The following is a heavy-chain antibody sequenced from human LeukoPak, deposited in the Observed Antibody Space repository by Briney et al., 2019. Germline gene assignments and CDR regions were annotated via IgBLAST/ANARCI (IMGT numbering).Heavy chain of an antibody. CDR3: ARDEQGSLDY. CDR2: IYYSGST. D-gene: IGHD6-13*01. V-gene: IGHV4-39*07. Sequence: PSETLSLTCTVSGGSISSSSYYWGWIRQPPGKGLEWIGSIYYSGSTYYNPSLKSRVTISVDTSKNQFSLKLSSVTAADTAVYYCARDEQGSLDYWGQGTLVTVSS. J-gene: IGHJ4*02. CDR1: GGSISSSSYY.